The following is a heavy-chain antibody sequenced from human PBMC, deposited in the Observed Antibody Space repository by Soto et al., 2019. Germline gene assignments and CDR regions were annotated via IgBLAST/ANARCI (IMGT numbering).Heavy chain of an antibody. CDR3: ARAPEPDSGWFYYFDY. V-gene: IGHV1-69*01. CDR1: GGTFSSYA. J-gene: IGHJ4*02. Sequence: QAQLVQSGAEVKKPGSSVKVSCKASGGTFSSYAISWVRQAPGQGLEWMGGIIPIFGTANYAQKFQGRVTITADESTSTAYMELSSLRSEDTAVYYCARAPEPDSGWFYYFDYWGQGTLVTVSS. D-gene: IGHD6-19*01. CDR2: IIPIFGTA.